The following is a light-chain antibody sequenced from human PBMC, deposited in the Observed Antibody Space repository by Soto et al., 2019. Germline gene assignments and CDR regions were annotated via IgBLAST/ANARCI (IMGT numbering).Light chain of an antibody. Sequence: EIVMTQSPASLSVSPGEGATLSCRASQTVASNLAWYQQKPGQAPRLLIHGASTRATVVPARCSGSGSGTDFTHTISSLQSEDFGVYYCQQYHNWPPQYTFGQGTKLQIK. V-gene: IGKV3-15*01. CDR3: QQYHNWPPQYT. CDR1: QTVASN. CDR2: GAS. J-gene: IGKJ2*01.